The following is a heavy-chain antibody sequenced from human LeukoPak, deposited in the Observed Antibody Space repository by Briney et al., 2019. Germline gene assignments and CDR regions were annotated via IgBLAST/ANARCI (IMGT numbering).Heavy chain of an antibody. CDR2: IYSGGST. Sequence: GGSLRLSCAAPGFTVSSNYMSWVRQAPGKGLEWVSVIYSGGSTYYADSVKGRFTISRDNSKNTLYLQMNSLRAEDTAVYYCARDSPIVGAISDWGQGTLVTVSS. D-gene: IGHD1-26*01. V-gene: IGHV3-53*01. J-gene: IGHJ4*02. CDR1: GFTVSSNY. CDR3: ARDSPIVGAISD.